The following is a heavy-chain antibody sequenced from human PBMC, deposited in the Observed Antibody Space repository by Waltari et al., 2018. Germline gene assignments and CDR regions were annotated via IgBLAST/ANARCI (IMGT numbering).Heavy chain of an antibody. CDR2: FDPEDGET. D-gene: IGHD3-22*01. V-gene: IGHV1-24*01. Sequence: QVQLVQSGAEVQKPGASVKVSCKVSGYTLSELSMHWVRQAPGKGLEWMGGFDPEDGETIYAQKFQGRVTMTEDTSTDTAYMELSSLRSEDTAVYYCAVYYDSSDRFDYWGQGTLVTVSS. J-gene: IGHJ4*02. CDR1: GYTLSELS. CDR3: AVYYDSSDRFDY.